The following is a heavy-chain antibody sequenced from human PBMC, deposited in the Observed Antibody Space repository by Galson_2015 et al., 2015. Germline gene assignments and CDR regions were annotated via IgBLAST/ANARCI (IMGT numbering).Heavy chain of an antibody. CDR1: GYTFTNYI. CDR2: ISTGNGNT. CDR3: AASPTVTHYYYMDV. V-gene: IGHV1-3*04. D-gene: IGHD4-17*01. J-gene: IGHJ6*03. Sequence: SVTVSCKASGYTFTNYIIHWVRQAPGQGLEWMGWISTGNGNTKYSQKFRDRVTLTRDTSASTAYMELSSLRSEDTAVYYCAASPTVTHYYYMDVWGKGTTVSVSS.